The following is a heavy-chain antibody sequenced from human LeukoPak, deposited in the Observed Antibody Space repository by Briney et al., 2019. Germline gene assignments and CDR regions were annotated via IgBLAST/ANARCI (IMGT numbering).Heavy chain of an antibody. J-gene: IGHJ6*03. V-gene: IGHV4-59*01. Sequence: PSETVSLTRTVSGGSIRSNYWSWIRQPPGKGLEWIGYMYCSGSTNYNPSLKSRVTISVDTSKNQFSLKLSSVTAADTAVYYCARGGLSYYYMDVWGKGTTVTVSS. CDR1: GGSIRSNY. CDR2: MYCSGST. CDR3: ARGGLSYYYMDV.